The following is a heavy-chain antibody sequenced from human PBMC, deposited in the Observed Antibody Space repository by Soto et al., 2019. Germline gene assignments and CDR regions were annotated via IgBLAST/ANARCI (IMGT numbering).Heavy chain of an antibody. Sequence: QVQLQESGPRLVKPSETLSLTCTVSGGSISSDYWSWIRQSPGKGLEWIGYIYSRGNTNFNPSLKSRVTISVDTSKTQFSLNLSSVTAADTAGNYCASGRTRDDYHSGHSDFDIWGQVTMVTVSS. CDR1: GGSISSDY. V-gene: IGHV4-59*01. D-gene: IGHD4-17*01. J-gene: IGHJ3*02. CDR2: IYSRGNT. CDR3: ASGRTRDDYHSGHSDFDI.